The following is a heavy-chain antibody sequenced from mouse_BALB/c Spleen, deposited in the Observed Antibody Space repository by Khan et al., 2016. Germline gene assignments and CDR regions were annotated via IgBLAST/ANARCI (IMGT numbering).Heavy chain of an antibody. J-gene: IGHJ1*01. CDR2: IWRGGIT. D-gene: IGHD1-2*01. V-gene: IGHV2-5*01. Sequence: QVQLKESGPGLVQPSQSLSITCTVSGFSLTSYGVHWVRQSPGKGLEWLGAIWRGGITDYNAALMSRLSITKDSSKSQVCFKMNCLQADDTAIYDCGNSLLRGRGGYWSFDVWGAGTTVTVSS. CDR1: GFSLTSYG. CDR3: GNSLLRGRGGYWSFDV.